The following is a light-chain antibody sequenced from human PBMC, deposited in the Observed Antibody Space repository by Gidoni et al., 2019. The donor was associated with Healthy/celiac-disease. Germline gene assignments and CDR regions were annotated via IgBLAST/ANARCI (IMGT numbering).Light chain of an antibody. Sequence: EIVMTQSPATLSVSPGERATLSCRASQTVNNNLAWYQQKPGQAPRLLSYGASTRAIGIPARFSGIGSGTEFTLTICSLQSEDFAVNYCQQYNDWHPYTFGQGTKLEIK. CDR3: QQYNDWHPYT. CDR2: GAS. J-gene: IGKJ2*01. CDR1: QTVNNN. V-gene: IGKV3-15*01.